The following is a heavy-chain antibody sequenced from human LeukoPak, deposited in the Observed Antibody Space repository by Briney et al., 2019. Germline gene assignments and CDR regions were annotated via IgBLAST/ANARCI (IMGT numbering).Heavy chain of an antibody. CDR1: GGSISSSSYY. J-gene: IGHJ6*02. Sequence: SETLSLTCTVSGGSISSSSYYWGWIRQPPGKGLEWIGYIYYSGSTNYNPSLKSRVTISIDTSKNQFSLKLSSVTAADTAVYYCARAYDYVWGNYRSPHGMDVWGQGTTVTVSS. CDR3: ARAYDYVWGNYRSPHGMDV. CDR2: IYYSGST. V-gene: IGHV4-61*05. D-gene: IGHD3-16*02.